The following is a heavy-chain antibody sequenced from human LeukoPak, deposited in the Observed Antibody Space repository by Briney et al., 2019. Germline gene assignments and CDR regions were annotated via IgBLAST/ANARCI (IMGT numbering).Heavy chain of an antibody. D-gene: IGHD3-16*01. CDR3: ARGHPMPRGEL. V-gene: IGHV1-2*02. J-gene: IGHJ4*02. Sequence: ASVKVSRMASGYTFTAYYIHRGRQTPRQGLEWMGCIDPNSGGAHYQPTFQGRVTATRDTSISTAYMELSSLTPDHASVYHCARGHPMPRGELWGQGALVTVSS. CDR1: GYTFTAYY. CDR2: IDPNSGGA.